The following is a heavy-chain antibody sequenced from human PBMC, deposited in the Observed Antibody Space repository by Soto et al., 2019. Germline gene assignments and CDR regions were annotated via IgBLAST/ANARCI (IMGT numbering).Heavy chain of an antibody. Sequence: GGSLRLSCAASGFTFSSYSMNWVRQAPGKGLEWVSSISSSSSYIYYADSVKGRFTISRDNAKNSLYLQMNSLRAEDTAVYYCAREGDHGPAGTTRYYYYYGMDVWGQGTTVTVSS. CDR1: GFTFSSYS. V-gene: IGHV3-21*01. CDR2: ISSSSSYI. J-gene: IGHJ6*02. D-gene: IGHD1-7*01. CDR3: AREGDHGPAGTTRYYYYYGMDV.